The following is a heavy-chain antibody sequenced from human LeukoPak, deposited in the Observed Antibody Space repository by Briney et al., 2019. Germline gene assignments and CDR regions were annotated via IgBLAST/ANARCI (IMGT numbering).Heavy chain of an antibody. CDR3: TSTYYYDSSGNRNDY. CDR1: GFTFSGSA. V-gene: IGHV3-73*01. D-gene: IGHD3-22*01. CDR2: IRSKANSYAT. Sequence: GGSLRLSCAASGFTFSGSAMHWVRQASGKGLEWVGRIRSKANSYATAYAASVKGRFNISRDDSKNTAYLQMNSLKTEDTAVYYCTSTYYYDSSGNRNDYWGQGTLVTVSS. J-gene: IGHJ4*02.